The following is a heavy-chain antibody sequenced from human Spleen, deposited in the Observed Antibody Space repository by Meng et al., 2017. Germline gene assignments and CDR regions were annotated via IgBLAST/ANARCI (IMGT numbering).Heavy chain of an antibody. J-gene: IGHJ4*02. CDR1: GFTFTSYT. V-gene: IGHV3-30*04. Sequence: GESLKISCAASGFTFTSYTMHWVRQAPGKGLEWVALISFDGNNKYYADSVKGRFTISRDNSKNTLYLQMSSLKPEDTAVFYCARAPDYGNFKYYFDFWGQGTLVTVSS. CDR2: ISFDGNNK. D-gene: IGHD4-11*01. CDR3: ARAPDYGNFKYYFDF.